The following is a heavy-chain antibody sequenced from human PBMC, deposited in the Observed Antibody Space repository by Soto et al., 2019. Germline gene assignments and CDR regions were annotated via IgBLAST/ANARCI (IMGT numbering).Heavy chain of an antibody. CDR3: FTRWGFLGWLLSR. CDR2: IIPIFGTA. D-gene: IGHD3-3*01. CDR1: GGTFSSYA. V-gene: IGHV1-69*01. Sequence: QVQLVQSGAEVKKPGSSVKVSCKASGGTFSSYAISWVRQAPGQGLEWMGGIIPIFGTANYAQKFQGRVTITAAESTSKAYMGLSSLRSEDRAVYYFFTRWGFLGWLLSRWGQGTLVTVSS. J-gene: IGHJ4*02.